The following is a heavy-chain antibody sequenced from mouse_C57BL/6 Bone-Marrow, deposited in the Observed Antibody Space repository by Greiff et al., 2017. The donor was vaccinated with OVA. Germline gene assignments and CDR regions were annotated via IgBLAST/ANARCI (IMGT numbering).Heavy chain of an antibody. V-gene: IGHV1-54*01. J-gene: IGHJ3*01. CDR2: INPGSGGT. D-gene: IGHD2-4*01. Sequence: VQLQQSGAELVRPGTSVKVSCKASGYAFTNYLIEWVKQRPGQGLEWIGVINPGSGGTNYNEKFKGKATLTADKSSSTAYMQLSCLTSEDSAVYFCARRYYDYPFAYWGQGTLVTVSA. CDR1: GYAFTNYL. CDR3: ARRYYDYPFAY.